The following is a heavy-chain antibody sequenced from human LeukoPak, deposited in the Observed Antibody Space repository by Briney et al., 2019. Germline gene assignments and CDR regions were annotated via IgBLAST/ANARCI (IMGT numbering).Heavy chain of an antibody. CDR2: ISGDGTAR. CDR1: GFTSSSYW. CDR3: VRGRGSYGWFDP. J-gene: IGHJ5*02. D-gene: IGHD3-10*01. V-gene: IGHV3-74*01. Sequence: GGSLRLSCAASGFTSSSYWMHWVRQVPGKGLVWVSRISGDGTARNYAGSVKGRFTISRDDAKNTVDLQMNSLRGEDTAVYYCVRGRGSYGWFDPWGQGTLVTVSS.